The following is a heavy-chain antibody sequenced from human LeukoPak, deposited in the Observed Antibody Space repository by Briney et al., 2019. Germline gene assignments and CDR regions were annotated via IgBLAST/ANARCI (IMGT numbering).Heavy chain of an antibody. Sequence: KPSETLSLTCPVSGGSIKSYYWTWIRQPPGKGLEWIGYIYYSGSTNYNPSLKSRVTISVDTSKNQFSLNLSSVTAADTAVYYCARGSGLYTDFDYWGQGTLVTVSS. J-gene: IGHJ4*02. V-gene: IGHV4-59*01. D-gene: IGHD6-19*01. CDR2: IYYSGST. CDR1: GGSIKSYY. CDR3: ARGSGLYTDFDY.